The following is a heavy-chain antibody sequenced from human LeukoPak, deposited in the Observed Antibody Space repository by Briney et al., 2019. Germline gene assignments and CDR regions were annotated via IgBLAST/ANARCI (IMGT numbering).Heavy chain of an antibody. D-gene: IGHD2-2*01. CDR2: INAGNGNT. V-gene: IGHV1-3*01. Sequence: ASVKVSCKASGYTFTSYAMHWVRQAPGQRLEWMGWINAGNGNTKYSQKFQGRVTITRDTSASTAYMELSSLRSEDTAVYYCAGLADCSSTSCFIDPYYYYGMDVWGQGTTVTVSS. CDR3: AGLADCSSTSCFIDPYYYYGMDV. CDR1: GYTFTSYA. J-gene: IGHJ6*02.